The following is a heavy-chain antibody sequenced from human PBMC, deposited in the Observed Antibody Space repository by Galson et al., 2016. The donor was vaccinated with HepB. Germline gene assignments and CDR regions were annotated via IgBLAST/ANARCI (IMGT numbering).Heavy chain of an antibody. J-gene: IGHJ4*02. D-gene: IGHD6-13*01. CDR2: IEKAGSED. Sequence: SLRLSCAVSGLTFNIQYMSWVRQAPGKGLEWVANIEKAGSEDNYVDSVKGRVTISRDNSKNTLYVQMSSLRPEDTAVYYCARDRARSSWYSTFDYWGQGTLVTVSS. CDR1: GLTFNIQY. CDR3: ARDRARSSWYSTFDY. V-gene: IGHV3-7*01.